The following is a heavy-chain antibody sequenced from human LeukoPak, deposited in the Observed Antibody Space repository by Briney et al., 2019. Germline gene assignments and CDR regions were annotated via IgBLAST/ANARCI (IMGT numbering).Heavy chain of an antibody. V-gene: IGHV3-48*03. CDR1: GFTFSSYE. CDR2: ISRSANTI. Sequence: GGSLRLSCAASGFTFSSYEMNWVRQAPGNGLEWVSYISRSANTIYYADSVKGRFTISRDNAKNSLYLQMNSLRAEDTAVYYCATRGYYYDSGGYYGIFDYWGQGTLVTVSS. J-gene: IGHJ4*02. CDR3: ATRGYYYDSGGYYGIFDY. D-gene: IGHD3-22*01.